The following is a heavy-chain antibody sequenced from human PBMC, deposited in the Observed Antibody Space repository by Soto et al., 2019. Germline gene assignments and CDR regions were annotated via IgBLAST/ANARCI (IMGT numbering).Heavy chain of an antibody. CDR1: GGSISSSSYY. V-gene: IGHV4-39*01. D-gene: IGHD6-6*01. CDR3: ASSSSSFLAPFDY. J-gene: IGHJ4*02. Sequence: PSETLSLTCTVSGGSISSSSYYWGWIRQPPGKGLEWIGSIYYSGSTYYNPSLKSRVTISVDTSKNQFSLKLSSVTAADTAVYYCASSSSSFLAPFDYWGQGTLVTVSS. CDR2: IYYSGST.